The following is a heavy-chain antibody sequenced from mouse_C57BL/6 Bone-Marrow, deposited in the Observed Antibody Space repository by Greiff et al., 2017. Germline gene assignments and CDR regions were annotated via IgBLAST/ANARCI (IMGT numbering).Heavy chain of an antibody. CDR1: GFTFSDYG. J-gene: IGHJ2*01. Sequence: VQLKESGGGLVKPGGSLKLSCAASGFTFSDYGMHWVRQAPEKGLEWVAYISSGSSTIYYADTVKGRFTISRDNAKNTLFLQMTSLRSEDTAMYYCARKANWDEDFDYWGQGTTLTVSS. D-gene: IGHD4-1*01. CDR3: ARKANWDEDFDY. V-gene: IGHV5-17*01. CDR2: ISSGSSTI.